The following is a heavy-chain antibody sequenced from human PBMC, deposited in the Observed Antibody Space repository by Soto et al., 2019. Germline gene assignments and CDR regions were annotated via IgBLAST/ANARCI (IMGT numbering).Heavy chain of an antibody. Sequence: GASVKVSCKASGYTFTNYDTNWVRQVTGQGLEWMGWMNPNSGRTGYAQKFQGRVTMTRSTSINTAYLELSGLRSEDTGIYYCARSTFGSGVNFDYWGQGTLVTVSS. D-gene: IGHD3-16*01. J-gene: IGHJ4*02. CDR2: MNPNSGRT. CDR3: ARSTFGSGVNFDY. CDR1: GYTFTNYD. V-gene: IGHV1-8*01.